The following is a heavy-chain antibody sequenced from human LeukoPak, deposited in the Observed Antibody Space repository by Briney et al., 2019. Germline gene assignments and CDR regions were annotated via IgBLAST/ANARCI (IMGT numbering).Heavy chain of an antibody. V-gene: IGHV3-15*01. D-gene: IGHD3-10*01. J-gene: IGHJ4*02. CDR3: TTGGRGYFDY. CDR2: LKCTTDGGTP. Sequence: PGGNLSLYCAAAGFTFSDAWMGWDRPAPGQGLEWGGRLKCTTDGGTPDYAAPVKGRSTNSRDDSKNELYLQMNSLKAEDTAVYYCTTGGRGYFDYWGQGTLVTVSS. CDR1: GFTFSDAW.